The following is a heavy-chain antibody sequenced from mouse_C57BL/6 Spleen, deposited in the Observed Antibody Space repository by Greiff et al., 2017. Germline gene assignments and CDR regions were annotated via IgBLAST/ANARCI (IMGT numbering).Heavy chain of an antibody. CDR1: GFTFTDYY. CDR3: ARYEGYDYYYYDMDC. Sequence: EVKLMESGGGLVQPGGSLSLSCAASGFTFTDYYMSWVRQPPGKALEWLGFIRNKANGYTTEYSASVKGRFTISRDNSQSILYLQMNALRAEDSATDDCARYEGYDYYYYDMDCRGQGDSVTAAS. CDR2: IRNKANGYTT. D-gene: IGHD2-4*01. J-gene: IGHJ4*01. V-gene: IGHV7-3*01.